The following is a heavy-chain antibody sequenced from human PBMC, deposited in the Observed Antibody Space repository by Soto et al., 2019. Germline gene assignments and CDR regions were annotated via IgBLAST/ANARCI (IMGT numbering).Heavy chain of an antibody. J-gene: IGHJ6*03. CDR2: VNPGSGYK. CDR3: ARADPRHYYMDV. Sequence: QVQLVQSGAEVKKPGASVRVSCKASGYVFPSYDITWVRQAPGHGLEWMGWVNPGSGYKGSAQNFQGRVTLTRNMSISTVYMELSSLRSEDTAVYYCARADPRHYYMDVWGKGTTVTVSS. CDR1: GYVFPSYD. V-gene: IGHV1-8*01.